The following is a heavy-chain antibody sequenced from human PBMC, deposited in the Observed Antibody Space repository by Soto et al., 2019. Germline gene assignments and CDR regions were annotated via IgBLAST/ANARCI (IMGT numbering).Heavy chain of an antibody. V-gene: IGHV4-34*01. J-gene: IGHJ3*02. CDR3: ATSVTVTTAKEGEAFDI. CDR2: INHSGST. D-gene: IGHD4-17*01. CDR1: GGSFSGYY. Sequence: SETLSLTCAVYGGSFSGYYWSWIRQPPGKGLEWIGEINHSGSTNYNPSLKSRVTISVDTSKNQFSLKLSSVTAADTAVYYCATSVTVTTAKEGEAFDIWGQGTMVTVSS.